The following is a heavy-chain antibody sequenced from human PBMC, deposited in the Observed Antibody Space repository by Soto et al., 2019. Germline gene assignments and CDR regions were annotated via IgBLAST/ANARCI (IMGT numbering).Heavy chain of an antibody. J-gene: IGHJ4*02. CDR1: GYSFTRYW. V-gene: IGHV5-51*01. Sequence: PGESLKISCEGSGYSFTRYWVGWVRPIPVKGLEWMGIIFPSDSDARYSPSFEGQVTISADESMSTAYLRWSSLKASDTAMYYCARRYYDILTGYYYFDYWGQGTPVTVSS. CDR2: IFPSDSDA. CDR3: ARRYYDILTGYYYFDY. D-gene: IGHD3-9*01.